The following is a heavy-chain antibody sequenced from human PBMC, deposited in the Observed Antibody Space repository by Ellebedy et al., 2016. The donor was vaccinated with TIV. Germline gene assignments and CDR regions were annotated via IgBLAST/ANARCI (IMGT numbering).Heavy chain of an antibody. Sequence: ASVKVSCKASGYTFTAYYIHWVRQAPGQGLEWMGWINPDSGGTNYAQKFQGRVSMARDTSISTVYMELGRLNSDDTAVYYCARVRRASSGLDVWGQGTTVTVSS. J-gene: IGHJ6*02. V-gene: IGHV1-2*02. CDR2: INPDSGGT. D-gene: IGHD6-13*01. CDR3: ARVRRASSGLDV. CDR1: GYTFTAYY.